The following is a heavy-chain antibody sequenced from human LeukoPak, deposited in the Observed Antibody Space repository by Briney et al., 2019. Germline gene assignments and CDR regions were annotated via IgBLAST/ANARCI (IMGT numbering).Heavy chain of an antibody. D-gene: IGHD4-23*01. J-gene: IGHJ6*02. CDR1: GGTFSSYA. CDR3: ARDGHYGGNPRGGMDV. V-gene: IGHV1-69*06. Sequence: SVKVSCKASGGTFSSYAISWVRQAPGQGLEWMGGIIPIFGTANYAQKFQGRVTITADKSTSTAYMELSSLRPEDTAVYYCARDGHYGGNPRGGMDVWGQGTTVTVSS. CDR2: IIPIFGTA.